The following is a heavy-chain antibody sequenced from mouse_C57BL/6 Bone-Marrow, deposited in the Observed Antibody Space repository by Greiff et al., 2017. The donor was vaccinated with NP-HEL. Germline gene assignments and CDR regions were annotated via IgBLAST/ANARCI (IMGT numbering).Heavy chain of an antibody. V-gene: IGHV1-26*01. J-gene: IGHJ2*01. D-gene: IGHD4-1*02. CDR1: GYTFTDYY. Sequence: EVQLQQSGPELVKPGASVKISCKASGYTFTDYYMNWVKQSHGKSLEWIGDINPNNGGTSYNQKFKGKATLTVDKSSSTAYMELRSLTSEDSAVYYCATNWAHYWGQGTTLTVSS. CDR2: INPNNGGT. CDR3: ATNWAHY.